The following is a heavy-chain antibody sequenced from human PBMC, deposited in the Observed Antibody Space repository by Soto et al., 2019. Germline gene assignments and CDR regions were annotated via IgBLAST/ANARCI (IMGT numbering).Heavy chain of an antibody. J-gene: IGHJ2*01. CDR2: ISTTSTYI. CDR3: ARADYEDWYFDL. Sequence: EVQLVESGGGLIRPGGSLRLSCAASGFTFSTHSMNWVRPAPGKGLEWVSSISTTSTYIYYTDSVRGRFTISRDNAKNSLYLQMNTLRADDTAVYYCARADYEDWYFDLWGRGTLVTVSS. D-gene: IGHD3-16*01. V-gene: IGHV3-21*01. CDR1: GFTFSTHS.